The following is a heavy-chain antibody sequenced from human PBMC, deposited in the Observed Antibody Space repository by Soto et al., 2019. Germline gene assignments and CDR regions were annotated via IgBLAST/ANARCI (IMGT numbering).Heavy chain of an antibody. J-gene: IGHJ4*02. V-gene: IGHV1-18*01. CDR3: ARDILGIAARHVDLYFDY. D-gene: IGHD6-6*01. CDR2: CSAYNGNT. Sequence: ASGKVSCKASGYTFTSYGISWVRQAPGQGLEWMGWCSAYNGNTNYAQKLQGRVTMTTDTSTSTAYMELRSLRSDDTAVYYCARDILGIAARHVDLYFDYSGQGTLVALS. CDR1: GYTFTSYG.